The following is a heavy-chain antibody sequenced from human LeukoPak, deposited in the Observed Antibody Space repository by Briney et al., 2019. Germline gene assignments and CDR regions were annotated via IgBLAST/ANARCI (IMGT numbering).Heavy chain of an antibody. CDR1: AFPFSSHY. CDR3: AKHFDDRGSIFDH. CDR2: LNGGGGDI. D-gene: IGHD5-12*01. J-gene: IGHJ4*02. Sequence: GESLRLSCEASAFPFSSHYMAWVRQAPGRGLEWVSALNGGGGDIHYIDSVRDRFIISRDNSRNTLYLQMNSLRAEDTAIYYCAKHFDDRGSIFDHWGQGTLVTVSS. V-gene: IGHV3-23*01.